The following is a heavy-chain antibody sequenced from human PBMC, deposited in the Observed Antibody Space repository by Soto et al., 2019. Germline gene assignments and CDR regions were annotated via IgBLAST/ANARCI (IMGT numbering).Heavy chain of an antibody. J-gene: IGHJ4*02. V-gene: IGHV3-21*01. CDR1: GFTFSSYS. CDR2: ISSSSSYI. CDR3: ARDSSYGGYPFDY. Sequence: EVQLVESGGGLVKPGGSLRLSCAASGFTFSSYSMNWVRQAPGKGLEWVSSISSSSSYIYYADSVKGRFTISRDNAKNSLYLQMNSLRAEDTAVYYCARDSSYGGYPFDYWGQGTLVTVSS. D-gene: IGHD5-12*01.